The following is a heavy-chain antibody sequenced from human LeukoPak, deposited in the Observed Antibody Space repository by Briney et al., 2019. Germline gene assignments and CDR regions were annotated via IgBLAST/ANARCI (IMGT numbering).Heavy chain of an antibody. CDR1: GFTFSSYG. J-gene: IGHJ4*02. D-gene: IGHD6-19*01. Sequence: GGSLRLSCAASGFTFSSYGMHWVRQAPGKGLEWVAFIRYDGSNKYYADSVKGRFTISRDNSKNTLYLQMNSLRAEDTAVYYCAKDRFGQWLFRVAFSNYYFDYWGQGTLVTVSS. CDR3: AKDRFGQWLFRVAFSNYYFDY. CDR2: IRYDGSNK. V-gene: IGHV3-30*02.